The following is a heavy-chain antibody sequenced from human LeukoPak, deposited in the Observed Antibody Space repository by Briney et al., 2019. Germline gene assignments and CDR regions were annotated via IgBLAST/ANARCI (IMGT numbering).Heavy chain of an antibody. V-gene: IGHV1-18*01. Sequence: ASVRVSCKTSGYTFSNFGINWVRQAPGQGLEWMGWISPYNGNTNYAQKLQGRVTMTTDTSTTTAYMELRSLRSDDTAVYYCAREMATIVNQFDYWGQGTLVTVSS. CDR2: ISPYNGNT. D-gene: IGHD5-24*01. J-gene: IGHJ4*02. CDR3: AREMATIVNQFDY. CDR1: GYTFSNFG.